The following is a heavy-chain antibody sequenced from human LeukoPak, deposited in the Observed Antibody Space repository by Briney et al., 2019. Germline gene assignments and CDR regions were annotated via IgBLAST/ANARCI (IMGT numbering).Heavy chain of an antibody. Sequence: GGSLRLSCAASGFTFSNYAMTWVRQAPGKGLEWVSSISSSSSYIYYADSVRGRFTISRDNAKNSLYLQMNSLRAEDTAVYYCARHRSIAAAGSRSFDYWGQGTLVTVSS. V-gene: IGHV3-21*01. J-gene: IGHJ4*02. CDR1: GFTFSNYA. CDR2: ISSSSSYI. D-gene: IGHD6-13*01. CDR3: ARHRSIAAAGSRSFDY.